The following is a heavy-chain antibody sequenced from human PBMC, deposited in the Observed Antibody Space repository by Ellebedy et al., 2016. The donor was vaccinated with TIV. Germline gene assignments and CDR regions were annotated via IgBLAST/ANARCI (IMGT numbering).Heavy chain of an antibody. CDR1: GFALRNSA. D-gene: IGHD2-15*01. CDR3: ARQAGSRDYYYNYLDV. CDR2: ISQDRDDK. Sequence: GGSLRLSXAAFGFALRNSAMHWVRQAPGKGLEWVAVISQDRDDKYYVDSVKGRFTISADNSKNTLYLQMDSLRAEDTALYYCARQAGSRDYYYNYLDVWGNGTAVTVSS. J-gene: IGHJ6*03. V-gene: IGHV3-30-3*01.